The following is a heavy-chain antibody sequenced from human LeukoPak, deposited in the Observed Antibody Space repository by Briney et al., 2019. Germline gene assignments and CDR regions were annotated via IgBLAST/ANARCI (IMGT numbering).Heavy chain of an antibody. D-gene: IGHD3-16*02. CDR3: ARDFIVVDAFDI. CDR2: TFYRSEWYY. Sequence: SQTLSLTCAISGDSVSSTSAAWNWIRQSPSRGLEWLGRTFYRSEWYYQYGVSVRSRITINPDTSMNQFSLQLNSVTPEDSAVYYCARDFIVVDAFDIWGQRTMVTVSS. CDR1: GDSVSSTSAA. J-gene: IGHJ3*02. V-gene: IGHV6-1*01.